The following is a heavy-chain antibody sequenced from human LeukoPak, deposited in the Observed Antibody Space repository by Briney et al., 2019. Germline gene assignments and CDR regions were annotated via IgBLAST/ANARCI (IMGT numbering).Heavy chain of an antibody. CDR1: GYTFSSYA. J-gene: IGHJ4*02. CDR3: ASRYSSSWALDY. D-gene: IGHD6-13*01. Sequence: PGGSLRLSCGASGYTFSSYAMHWVRQAPGKGLEWVAAISDDGTKKYYADSVKGRFTISRDNSKNTLSLQMNSLRAEDTAVYYCASRYSSSWALDYWGQGTLVTVSS. CDR2: ISDDGTKK. V-gene: IGHV3-30*01.